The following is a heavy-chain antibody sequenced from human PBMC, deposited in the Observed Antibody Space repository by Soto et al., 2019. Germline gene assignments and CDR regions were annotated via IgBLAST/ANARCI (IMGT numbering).Heavy chain of an antibody. J-gene: IGHJ4*01. D-gene: IGHD5-18*01. CDR3: ARGGATPMIMAY. V-gene: IGHV4-34*01. CDR2: INHSGRT. CDR1: GGSLNNYY. Sequence: QVQLQQWGAGLLKPSQTPSLTCAVYGGSLNNYYWSWIRQPPGKGLEWIGEINHSGRTNYNPSLKSRAALFLDTSKNQFSLSLMSVTAADTAVYYCARGGATPMIMAYWGQGNLVTVSS.